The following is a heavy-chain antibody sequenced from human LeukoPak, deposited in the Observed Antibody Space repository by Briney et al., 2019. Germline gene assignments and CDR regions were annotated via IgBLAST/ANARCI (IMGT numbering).Heavy chain of an antibody. CDR3: AREHSSGYLNWFDP. Sequence: PSETLSLTCTVSGGSISSGGYYWSWIRQHPGKGLEWIGYIYYSGSTYYSPSLKSRVTISVDTSKNQFSLKLSSVTAADTAVYYCAREHSSGYLNWFDPWGQGTLVTVSS. CDR2: IYYSGST. D-gene: IGHD3-22*01. V-gene: IGHV4-31*03. J-gene: IGHJ5*02. CDR1: GGSISSGGYY.